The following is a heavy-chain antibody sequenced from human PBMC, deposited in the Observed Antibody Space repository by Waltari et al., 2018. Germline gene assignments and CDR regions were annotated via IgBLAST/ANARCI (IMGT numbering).Heavy chain of an antibody. D-gene: IGHD3-16*01. CDR1: GYTFTGYY. CDR3: ARDQGVRLKPLPLGY. V-gene: IGHV1-2*02. CDR2: INPNSGGT. J-gene: IGHJ4*02. Sequence: QVQLVQSGAEVKKPGASVKVSCKASGYTFTGYYMHWVRQAPGQGLEWMGWINPNSGGTNYAQKFQGSVTMTRDTSISTAYMELSRLRSDDTAVYYCARDQGVRLKPLPLGYWGQGTLVTVSS.